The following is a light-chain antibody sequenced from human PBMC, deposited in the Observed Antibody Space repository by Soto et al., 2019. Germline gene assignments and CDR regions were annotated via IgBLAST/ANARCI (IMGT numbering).Light chain of an antibody. CDR2: KAS. CDR3: QPYNSYSRT. Sequence: DIQMTQSPSTLSGSVGDRVTITCRASQTISSWLAWYQQKPGKAPKLLIYKASTLKSGVPSRFSGSGSGTEFTLTISSLQPDDSATYYCQPYNSYSRTSGQGTKADNK. V-gene: IGKV1-5*03. CDR1: QTISSW. J-gene: IGKJ1*01.